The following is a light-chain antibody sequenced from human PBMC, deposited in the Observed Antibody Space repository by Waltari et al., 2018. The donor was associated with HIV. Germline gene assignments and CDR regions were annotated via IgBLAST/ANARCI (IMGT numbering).Light chain of an antibody. CDR1: QSISSSY. Sequence: EIVLTQSPGTLSLSPGDRATLSCRASQSISSSYLVWYQLLMSGSSNRATGIPDRFSGSGSGTEFTLTISRLEPEDFAVYYCQQYGGSPLYTFGQGTKLEIK. V-gene: IGKV3-20*01. CDR3: QQYGGSPLYT. J-gene: IGKJ2*01. CDR2: GSS.